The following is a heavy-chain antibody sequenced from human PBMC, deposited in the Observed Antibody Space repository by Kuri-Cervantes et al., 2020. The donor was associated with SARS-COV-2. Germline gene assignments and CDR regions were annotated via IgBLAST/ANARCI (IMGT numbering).Heavy chain of an antibody. CDR2: IKQDGSEK. J-gene: IGHJ6*03. CDR3: ARASAGSSWGYYYYMDV. D-gene: IGHD1-26*01. CDR1: GISFSYYW. V-gene: IGHV3-7*01. Sequence: GESLKISCEASGISFSYYWMTWVRQTPGRGLEWVANIKQDGSEKYYVDSLKGRFTISRDNAGNSLFLQMNSLRSEDTAVYYCARASAGSSWGYYYYMDVWGIGTTVTVSS.